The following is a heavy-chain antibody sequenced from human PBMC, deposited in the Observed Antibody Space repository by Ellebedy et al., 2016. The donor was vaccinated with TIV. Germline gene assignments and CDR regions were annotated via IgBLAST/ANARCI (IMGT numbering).Heavy chain of an antibody. Sequence: AASVKVSCKASGGTFSSYAISWVRQAPGQGLEWMGGIIPIFGTANYAQKFQGRVTITADESTSTAYMDLSSLRSEDTAVYYCASPFYVVDAFDIWGQGTMVTVSS. V-gene: IGHV1-69*13. CDR3: ASPFYVVDAFDI. J-gene: IGHJ3*02. D-gene: IGHD5/OR15-5a*01. CDR2: IIPIFGTA. CDR1: GGTFSSYA.